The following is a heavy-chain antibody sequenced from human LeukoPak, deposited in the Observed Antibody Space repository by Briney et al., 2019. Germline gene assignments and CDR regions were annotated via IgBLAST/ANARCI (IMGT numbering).Heavy chain of an antibody. CDR3: ARSAPATAITDY. CDR2: TSDGGTYK. Sequence: GGSLRLSCAASGFTLRTYSMNWVRQAPGKGLEWVSSTSDGGTYKYYADSVKGRFTISRDSAKNSLYLQMNSLRAEDTAVYYCARSAPATAITDYWGQGTLVTVSS. J-gene: IGHJ4*02. V-gene: IGHV3-21*01. D-gene: IGHD2-2*02. CDR1: GFTLRTYS.